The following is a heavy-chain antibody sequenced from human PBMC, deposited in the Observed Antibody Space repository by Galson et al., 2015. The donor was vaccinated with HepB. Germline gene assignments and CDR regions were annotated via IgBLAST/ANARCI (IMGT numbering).Heavy chain of an antibody. Sequence: SLRLSCAASGFTFSSYSMNWVRQAPGKGLEWVSSISSSSSYIYYADSVKGRFTISRDNTKNSLYLQMNSLRAEDTAVYYCARGLRWESNCFDYWGQGTLVTVSS. J-gene: IGHJ4*02. V-gene: IGHV3-21*01. CDR3: ARGLRWESNCFDY. D-gene: IGHD4-23*01. CDR2: ISSSSSYI. CDR1: GFTFSSYS.